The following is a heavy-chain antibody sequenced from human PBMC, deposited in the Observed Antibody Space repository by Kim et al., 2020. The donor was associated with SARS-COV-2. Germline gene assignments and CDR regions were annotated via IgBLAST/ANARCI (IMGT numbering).Heavy chain of an antibody. CDR3: TRGTPKFDF. V-gene: IGHV4-30-4*01. CDR1: GASISSGDYY. Sequence: SETLSLTCTVSGASISSGDYYWNWIRQPPGKGLEWIGYIYYSGSTHYNTSLKSRVTISIDTSKNPFSLKLSTVTAADTAVYYCTRGTPKFDFWGQGTLVTVSS. CDR2: IYYSGST. J-gene: IGHJ4*02. D-gene: IGHD2-15*01.